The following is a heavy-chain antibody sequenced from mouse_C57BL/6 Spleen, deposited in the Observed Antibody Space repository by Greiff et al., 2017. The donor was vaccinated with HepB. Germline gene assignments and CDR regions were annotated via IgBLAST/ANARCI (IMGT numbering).Heavy chain of an antibody. Sequence: EVQLVESGGGLVQPGSSMKLSCTASGFTFSDYYMAWVRQVPEKGLEWVANINYDGSSTYYLDSLKSRFIISRDNAKNILYLQMSSLKSEDTATYYCARDATYAMDYWGQGTSVTVSS. CDR1: GFTFSDYY. J-gene: IGHJ4*01. CDR2: INYDGSST. D-gene: IGHD6-1*01. V-gene: IGHV5-16*01. CDR3: ARDATYAMDY.